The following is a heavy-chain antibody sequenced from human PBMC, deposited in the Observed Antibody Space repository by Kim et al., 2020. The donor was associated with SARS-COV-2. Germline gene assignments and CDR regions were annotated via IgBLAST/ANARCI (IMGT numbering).Heavy chain of an antibody. V-gene: IGHV3-15*01. D-gene: IGHD3-9*01. CDR3: TTRYYDILTGYYSTYGMDV. Sequence: GRFTISRDDSKNTLYLQMNSLKTEDTAVYYCTTRYYDILTGYYSTYGMDVWGQGTTVTVSS. J-gene: IGHJ6*02.